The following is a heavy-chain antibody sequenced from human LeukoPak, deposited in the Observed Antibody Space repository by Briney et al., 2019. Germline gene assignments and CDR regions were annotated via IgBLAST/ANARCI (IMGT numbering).Heavy chain of an antibody. CDR3: ARERTYYDFWSGYALENYYYYGMDV. CDR2: IWYDGSNK. J-gene: IGHJ6*02. CDR1: GFSLSNFQ. Sequence: PGGSLRLSCVASGFSLSNFQMYWVRQAPGKGLEWVAVIWYDGSNKYYADSVKGRFTISRDNSKNTLYLQMNSLRAEDTAVYYCARERTYYDFWSGYALENYYYYGMDVWGQGTTVTVSS. V-gene: IGHV3-33*08. D-gene: IGHD3-3*01.